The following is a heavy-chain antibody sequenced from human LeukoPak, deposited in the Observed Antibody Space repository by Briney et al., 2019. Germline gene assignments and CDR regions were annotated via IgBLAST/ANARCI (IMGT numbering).Heavy chain of an antibody. V-gene: IGHV1-18*01. D-gene: IGHD3-10*01. J-gene: IGHJ5*02. CDR2: ISAYNGNT. CDR3: ARDVDGSGSYFHWFDP. CDR1: GYTFTSYG. Sequence: ASVKVSCKASGYTFTSYGISWVRQAPGQGLEWMGWISAYNGNTNYAQKLQGRVTMTTDTSTSTAYMELRSLRSDDTAVYYCARDVDGSGSYFHWFDPWGQGTLVTVSS.